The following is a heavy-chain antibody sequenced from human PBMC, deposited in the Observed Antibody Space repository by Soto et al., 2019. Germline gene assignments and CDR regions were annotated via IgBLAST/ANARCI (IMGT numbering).Heavy chain of an antibody. CDR1: GFSLSNARMG. CDR3: ARIRIGYYYDSSGYYYDY. D-gene: IGHD3-22*01. Sequence: QVTLKESGPVLVKPTETLTLTCTVSGFSLSNARMGVSWIRQPPGKALECLPHIFSNDEKSYSTSLKSRLTISKDTSKSQVVLTMTNMDPVDTATYYCARIRIGYYYDSSGYYYDYWGQGTLVTVSS. CDR2: IFSNDEK. J-gene: IGHJ4*02. V-gene: IGHV2-26*01.